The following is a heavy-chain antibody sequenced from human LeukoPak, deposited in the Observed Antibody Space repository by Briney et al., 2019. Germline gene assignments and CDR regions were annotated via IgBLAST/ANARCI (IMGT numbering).Heavy chain of an antibody. CDR1: GYTFTSYD. CDR3: ARAGREYCSSTSCYGGSGGIAY. CDR2: MNPNSGNT. V-gene: IGHV1-8*01. J-gene: IGHJ4*02. Sequence: ASVKVSCKASGYTFTSYDINWVRQAPGQGLEWMGWMNPNSGNTVYAQKFQGRVTMTRNTSISTAYMEPSSLTYEDTAVYYCARAGREYCSSTSCYGGSGGIAYWGQGTLVTVSS. D-gene: IGHD2-2*01.